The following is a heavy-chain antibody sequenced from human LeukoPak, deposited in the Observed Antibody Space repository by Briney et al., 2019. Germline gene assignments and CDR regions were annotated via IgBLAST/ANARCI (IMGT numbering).Heavy chain of an antibody. J-gene: IGHJ4*02. V-gene: IGHV3-7*01. Sequence: GGSLRLSCAASRFTLSTYWMSWVRQAPGKGLEWVAHIKQDGSQEYYVDSVKGRFTISRDNAKNSLYLQMNSLRAEDTAVYYCARGYTQLNRFDYWGQGTLVTVSS. CDR1: RFTLSTYW. CDR2: IKQDGSQE. D-gene: IGHD1-1*01. CDR3: ARGYTQLNRFDY.